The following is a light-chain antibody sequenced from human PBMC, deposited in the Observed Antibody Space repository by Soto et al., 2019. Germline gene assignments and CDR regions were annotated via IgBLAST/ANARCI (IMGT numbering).Light chain of an antibody. CDR1: SSDVGGYNY. V-gene: IGLV2-14*01. J-gene: IGLJ2*01. CDR3: SSYTSSSTVV. Sequence: QSVLTQPASVSGSPGQSITISCTGTSSDVGGYNYVSWYQQHPGKSPKLMIYDVSNRPSGVSNRFSGSKSGNTASRTISGLQAEDEADYSCSSYTSSSTVVFGGGTKLTVL. CDR2: DVS.